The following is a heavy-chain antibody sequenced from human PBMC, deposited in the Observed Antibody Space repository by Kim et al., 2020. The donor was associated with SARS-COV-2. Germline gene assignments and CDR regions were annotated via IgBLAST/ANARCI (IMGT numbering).Heavy chain of an antibody. CDR2: IDCGNGNT. V-gene: IGHV1-3*01. J-gene: IGHJ4*02. CDR1: GHFFTRDS. D-gene: IGHD3-16*01. CDR3: LGGIYFDY. Sequence: ASVKVSCKTSGHFFTRDSIHWVRQAPGQGLEWMGGIDCGNGNTIYSQKFQGRVTFTTDTSASTAYMELSFLRSEDSAVYYYLGGIYFDYWGQGTLVTVSS.